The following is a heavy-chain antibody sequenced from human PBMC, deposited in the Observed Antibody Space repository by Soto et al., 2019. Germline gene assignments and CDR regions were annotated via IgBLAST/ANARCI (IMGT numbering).Heavy chain of an antibody. CDR3: AREAGVYGSGSYGMDV. CDR2: ISYDGSDK. J-gene: IGHJ6*02. V-gene: IGHV3-30-3*01. Sequence: QVQLVESGGGVVQPGRSLRLSCAASGFTFSSYSMHWVRQAPGKGLEWVAVISYDGSDKYYADSVKGRFTISSDNSKNTLYLQMNSLRAEDTAVYYCAREAGVYGSGSYGMDVWGQGTTVTVSS. CDR1: GFTFSSYS. D-gene: IGHD3-10*01.